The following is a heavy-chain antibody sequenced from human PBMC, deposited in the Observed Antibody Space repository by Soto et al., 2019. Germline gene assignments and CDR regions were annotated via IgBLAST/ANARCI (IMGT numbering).Heavy chain of an antibody. Sequence: EAQLLESGGGLVQPGGSLRLSCTASEFTFSRYALSWVRLAPGRGLQWVSAINSGGSTYYADSVKGRFTISRYNSKNTLYLQMTSLRAEDTAVYYCAKDHGDYAFDCWGQGTLVTVSS. V-gene: IGHV3-23*01. D-gene: IGHD4-17*01. CDR3: AKDHGDYAFDC. CDR2: INSGGST. J-gene: IGHJ4*02. CDR1: EFTFSRYA.